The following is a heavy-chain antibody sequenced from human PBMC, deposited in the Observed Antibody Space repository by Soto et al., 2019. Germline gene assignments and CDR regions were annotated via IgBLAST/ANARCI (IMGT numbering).Heavy chain of an antibody. CDR1: GFTFSSYA. CDR2: ISGSGGST. V-gene: IGHV3-23*01. Sequence: GGSLRLSCAASGFTFSSYAMSWVRQAPGKGLEWVSAISGSGGSTYYADSVKGRFTISRDNSKNTLYLQMNSLRAEDTAVYYCAKDRNYYGPYKYNWFDPWGQGTLVTVSS. J-gene: IGHJ5*02. CDR3: AKDRNYYGPYKYNWFDP. D-gene: IGHD3-10*01.